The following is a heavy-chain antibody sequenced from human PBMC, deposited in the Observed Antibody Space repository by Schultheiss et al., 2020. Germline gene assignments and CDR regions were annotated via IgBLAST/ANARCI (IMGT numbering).Heavy chain of an antibody. V-gene: IGHV4-61*08. CDR3: AREDIVVVPAANPKNYYYYYMDV. CDR2: INHSGST. J-gene: IGHJ6*03. D-gene: IGHD2-2*01. Sequence: SETLSLTCTVSGGSISSGGYYWSWIRQPPGKGLEWIGEINHSGSTNYNPSLKSRVTISVDTSKNQFSLKLSSVTAADTAVYYCAREDIVVVPAANPKNYYYYYMDVWGKGTTVTVSS. CDR1: GGSISSGGYY.